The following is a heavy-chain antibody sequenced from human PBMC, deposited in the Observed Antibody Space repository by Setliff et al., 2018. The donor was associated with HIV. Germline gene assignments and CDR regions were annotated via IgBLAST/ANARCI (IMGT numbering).Heavy chain of an antibody. CDR3: ARRGSYYGDFDY. Sequence: SETLSLTCTVSGDSLSSGSYYWSWIRQPAGKGLEWIGHIYTSGSTNYNPSLKSRVSISVHTSENDFSLKLSSVTAADTAVYYCARRGSYYGDFDYWGQGTLVTVSS. V-gene: IGHV4-61*09. CDR1: GDSLSSGSYY. J-gene: IGHJ4*02. CDR2: IYTSGST. D-gene: IGHD1-26*01.